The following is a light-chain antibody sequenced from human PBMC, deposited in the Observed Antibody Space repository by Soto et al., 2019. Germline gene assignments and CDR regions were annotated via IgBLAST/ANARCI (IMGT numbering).Light chain of an antibody. CDR3: SSYTSSSTVL. V-gene: IGLV2-14*01. CDR2: EVN. J-gene: IGLJ2*01. CDR1: SSDVGGYNY. Sequence: QSALTQPASVSGSPGQSITISCTGTSSDVGGYNYVSWYQQHPGKAPKLMIYEVNNRPSGVSNRFSGSKSGNTASLTISGIQAEDEADYYCSSYTSSSTVLFGGGTELTVL.